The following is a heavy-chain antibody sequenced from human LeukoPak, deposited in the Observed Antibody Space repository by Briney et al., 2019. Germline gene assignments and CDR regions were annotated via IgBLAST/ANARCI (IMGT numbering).Heavy chain of an antibody. CDR3: ARTYYDILTGHVHDAFDI. CDR2: ISSSSSYI. D-gene: IGHD3-9*01. Sequence: GGSLRLSCAASGFTFGSYSMDWVRQAPGKGLEWVSSISSSSSYIYYADSVKGRFTISRDNAKNSLYLQMNSLRAEDTAVYYCARTYYDILTGHVHDAFDIWGQGTTVTVSS. CDR1: GFTFGSYS. J-gene: IGHJ3*02. V-gene: IGHV3-21*01.